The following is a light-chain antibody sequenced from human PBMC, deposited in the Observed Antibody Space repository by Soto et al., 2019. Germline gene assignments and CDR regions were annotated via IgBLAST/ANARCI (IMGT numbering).Light chain of an antibody. CDR1: QSVSSSF. CDR2: GAS. J-gene: IGKJ2*01. CDR3: HQYGSSPYT. V-gene: IGKV3-20*01. Sequence: EIVLTQSTGSLSLSPGERATLSCRASQSVSSSFLAWYQQKPGQAPRLLIYGASSRATGIPDRFSGSGSGTDFTLTISRLEPEDFAVYYCHQYGSSPYTFGQGTKLGIK.